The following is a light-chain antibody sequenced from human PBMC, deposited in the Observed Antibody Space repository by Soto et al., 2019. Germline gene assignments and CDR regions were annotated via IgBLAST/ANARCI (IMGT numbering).Light chain of an antibody. CDR3: QQYGSSPRT. CDR1: QTVSSSY. V-gene: IGKV3-20*01. J-gene: IGKJ1*01. Sequence: EIVLTQSPGTLSLSPGERATLSCRASQTVSSSYLAWYQQKPGQAPRLLIYGASNRATGIPDRFGGSGSGADFTLTISRLEPEDFAVYYCQQYGSSPRTFGQGTKVDTK. CDR2: GAS.